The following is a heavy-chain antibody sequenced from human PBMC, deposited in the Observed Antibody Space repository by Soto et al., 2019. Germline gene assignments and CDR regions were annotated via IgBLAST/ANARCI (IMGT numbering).Heavy chain of an antibody. CDR2: IHYSRNS. CDR3: ARWGATAGLSLTGFDI. D-gene: IGHD3-9*01. V-gene: IGHV4-61*05. Sequence: SETLSLTWTVSRVSIISITCCAWVRQSPRRGLAWIGFIHYSRNSYFNLSLKSRLTMSVDKSRNHVCLNLNFVTAEDTAVYYCARWGATAGLSLTGFDIWGQGTMVTVSS. CDR1: RVSIISITC. J-gene: IGHJ3*02.